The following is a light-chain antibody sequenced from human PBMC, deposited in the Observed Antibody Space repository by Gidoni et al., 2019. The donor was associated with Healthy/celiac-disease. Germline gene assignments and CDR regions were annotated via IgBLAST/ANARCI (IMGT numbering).Light chain of an antibody. CDR1: QSVSSSY. CDR3: QQYGSSPRT. Sequence: EIVLTQSPGTLSLSPGERATLSCRASQSVSSSYLDWYQQKPGQTPRLLIYGASSRATGIPDRFSGSGYGTDFTLTISRLEREDFAVYYCQQYGSSPRTFSQGTKVEIK. CDR2: GAS. V-gene: IGKV3-20*01. J-gene: IGKJ1*01.